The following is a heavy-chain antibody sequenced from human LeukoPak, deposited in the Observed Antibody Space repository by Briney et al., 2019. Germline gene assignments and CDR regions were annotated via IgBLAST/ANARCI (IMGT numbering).Heavy chain of an antibody. CDR2: IYYSGST. CDR3: ARTYYDFWSGYYD. J-gene: IGHJ4*02. CDR1: GGSFSGYY. V-gene: IGHV4-39*01. Sequence: SETLSLTCAVYGGSFSGYYWGGIRQPPGKGLEWIGSIYYSGSTYYNPSLKSRVTISVDTSKNQFSLKLSSVTAADTAVYYCARTYYDFWSGYYDWGQGTLVTVSS. D-gene: IGHD3-3*01.